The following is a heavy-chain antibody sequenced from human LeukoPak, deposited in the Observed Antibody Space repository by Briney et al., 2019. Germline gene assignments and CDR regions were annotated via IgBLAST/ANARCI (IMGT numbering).Heavy chain of an antibody. Sequence: GASVKVSCKASGYTFTSYGISWVRQAPGQGLEWMGWISAYNGNTNYAQKLQGRVTMTTDTSTSTAYMELRSLRSDDTAVYYCARESEDWGHYYGMDVWGQGTTVTVSS. CDR2: ISAYNGNT. D-gene: IGHD3/OR15-3a*01. V-gene: IGHV1-18*01. J-gene: IGHJ6*02. CDR3: ARESEDWGHYYGMDV. CDR1: GYTFTSYG.